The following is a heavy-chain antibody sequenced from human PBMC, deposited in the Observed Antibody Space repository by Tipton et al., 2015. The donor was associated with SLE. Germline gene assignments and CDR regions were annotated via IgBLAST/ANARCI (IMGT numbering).Heavy chain of an antibody. D-gene: IGHD2-15*01. J-gene: IGHJ4*02. CDR1: GGSFSGYY. Sequence: TLSLTCAVYGGSFSGYYWSWIRQPPGKELEWIGEINHSGSTNYNPSLKSRVTISVDTSKNQFSLKLSSVTAADTAVFYCARGGGCSGGSCYYTFDYWGQGTLVTVSS. CDR3: ARGGGCSGGSCYYTFDY. V-gene: IGHV4-34*01. CDR2: INHSGST.